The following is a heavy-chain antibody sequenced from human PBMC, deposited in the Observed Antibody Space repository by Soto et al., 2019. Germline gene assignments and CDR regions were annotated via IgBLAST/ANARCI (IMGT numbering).Heavy chain of an antibody. J-gene: IGHJ4*02. Sequence: QLQLQESGPGLVKPSETLSLTCTVSGGSISSSSYYWGWIRQPPGKGLEWIGSIYYSGSTYYNPSLKSRVTISVDTSKNQFSLKLSSVTAADTAVYYCAGGWIPAARVDYWGQGTLVTVSS. D-gene: IGHD2-2*01. CDR3: AGGWIPAARVDY. CDR1: GGSISSSSYY. CDR2: IYYSGST. V-gene: IGHV4-39*01.